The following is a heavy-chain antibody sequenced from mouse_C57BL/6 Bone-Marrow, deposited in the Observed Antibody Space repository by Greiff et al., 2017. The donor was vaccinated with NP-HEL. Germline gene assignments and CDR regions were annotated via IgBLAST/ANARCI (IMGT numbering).Heavy chain of an antibody. Sequence: QVQLQQPGAELVMPGASVKLSCKASGYTFTSYWMPWVKQRPGQGLEWIGEIDPSDSYTNYNQKFKGKSTLTVDKSSSTAYMQLSSLTSEDSAVYYCARDRITTVPYYFDYWGQGTTLTVSS. V-gene: IGHV1-69*01. J-gene: IGHJ2*01. CDR2: IDPSDSYT. D-gene: IGHD1-1*01. CDR3: ARDRITTVPYYFDY. CDR1: GYTFTSYW.